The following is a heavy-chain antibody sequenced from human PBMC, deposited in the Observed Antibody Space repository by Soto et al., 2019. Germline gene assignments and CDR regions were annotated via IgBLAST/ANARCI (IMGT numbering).Heavy chain of an antibody. CDR3: ARVATSSWSSSFDS. D-gene: IGHD6-13*01. CDR1: GYTLNTYG. V-gene: IGHV1-18*01. J-gene: IGHJ4*02. Sequence: GASVKVSCKASGYTLNTYGISWVRRAPGQGLEWMGLISAYNANTHYTKKLQGRVVLTTDTLTNTAYMELRSLTSDDTAVYFCARVATSSWSSSFDSWGQGTLVTVS. CDR2: ISAYNANT.